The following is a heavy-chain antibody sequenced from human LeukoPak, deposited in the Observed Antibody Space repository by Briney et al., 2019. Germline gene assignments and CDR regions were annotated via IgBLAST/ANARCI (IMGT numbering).Heavy chain of an antibody. Sequence: SAYHGNTNYAQKLQGRVTMTTDTSTSTACMELRSLRSDDTAVYYCAREIVAVDTAPPADWGQGTLVTVSS. J-gene: IGHJ4*02. D-gene: IGHD5-18*01. CDR2: SAYHGNT. V-gene: IGHV1-18*01. CDR3: AREIVAVDTAPPAD.